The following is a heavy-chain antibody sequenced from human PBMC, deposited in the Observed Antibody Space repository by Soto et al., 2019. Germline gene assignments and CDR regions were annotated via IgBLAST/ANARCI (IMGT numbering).Heavy chain of an antibody. Sequence: ASVKVSCKASGYTFTGYYMHWVRQAPGQGLEWMGWINPNSGGTNYAQKFQGRVTMTRDTSISTAYMELSRLRSDDTAVYYCARGNWKPDYYYYYGMDVWGQGTTVTSP. V-gene: IGHV1-2*02. J-gene: IGHJ6*02. CDR1: GYTFTGYY. D-gene: IGHD1-1*01. CDR2: INPNSGGT. CDR3: ARGNWKPDYYYYYGMDV.